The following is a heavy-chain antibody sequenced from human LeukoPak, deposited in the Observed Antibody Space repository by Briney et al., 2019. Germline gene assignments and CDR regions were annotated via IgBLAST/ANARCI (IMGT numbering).Heavy chain of an antibody. CDR1: GFTFSSYS. CDR3: ASLDIVVVPVAIPRDY. J-gene: IGHJ4*02. Sequence: GGSLRLSCAASGFTFSSYSMNWVRQAPGKGLEWVSYISSSSSTIYYADSVKGRFTISRDNAKNSLYLQMNSLRAEDTAVYYCASLDIVVVPVAIPRDYWGQGTLVTVSS. V-gene: IGHV3-48*01. D-gene: IGHD2-2*02. CDR2: ISSSSSTI.